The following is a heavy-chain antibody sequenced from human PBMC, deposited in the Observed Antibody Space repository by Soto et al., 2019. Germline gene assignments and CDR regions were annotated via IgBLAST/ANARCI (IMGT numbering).Heavy chain of an antibody. CDR1: GGSISSSNW. D-gene: IGHD5-12*01. V-gene: IGHV4-4*02. CDR3: ARDLGGYEDYYYYYDMDV. Sequence: SETLSLTCAVSGGSISSSNWWSWVRQPPGKGLEWIGEIYHSGSTNYNPSLKSRVTISVDKSKNQFSLKLSSVTAADTAVYYCARDLGGYEDYYYYYDMDVWGQGTTVTVSS. CDR2: IYHSGST. J-gene: IGHJ6*02.